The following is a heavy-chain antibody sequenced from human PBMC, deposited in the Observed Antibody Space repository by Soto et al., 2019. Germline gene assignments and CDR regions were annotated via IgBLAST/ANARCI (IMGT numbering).Heavy chain of an antibody. CDR3: VEGWNDF. Sequence: EVQVVESGGDLVKPGGSLRLSCATSGFIFSSAWMSWVRQAPGKGLEWVGRIKSKSDGGTRDYAAPVNGRFNISRDDSKNMVYLQMNSLTAEETAVYYCVEGWNDFWGQGTLVTVSS. CDR1: GFIFSSAW. J-gene: IGHJ4*02. V-gene: IGHV3-15*01. D-gene: IGHD1-1*01. CDR2: IKSKSDGGTR.